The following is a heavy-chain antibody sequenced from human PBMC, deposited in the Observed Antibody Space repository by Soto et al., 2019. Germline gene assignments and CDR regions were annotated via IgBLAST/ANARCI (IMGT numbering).Heavy chain of an antibody. D-gene: IGHD3-9*01. CDR3: ARSHQIQYYDILTGYPT. J-gene: IGHJ4*02. CDR2: INHSGST. CDR1: GGSISSSNW. V-gene: IGHV4-4*02. Sequence: QVQLQESGPGLVKPSGTLSLTCAVSGGSISSSNWWSWVRQPPGKGLEWIGEINHSGSTNYNPSLKSRVTISLDTSKNQFSLKLSSVTAADTAVYYCARSHQIQYYDILTGYPTWGQGTLVTVSS.